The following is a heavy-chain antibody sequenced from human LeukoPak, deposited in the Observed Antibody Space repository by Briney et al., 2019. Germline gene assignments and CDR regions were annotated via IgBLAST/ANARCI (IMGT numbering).Heavy chain of an antibody. V-gene: IGHV1-69*04. D-gene: IGHD5-18*01. CDR3: ARDRDKSDTAMVIVVTTFDP. J-gene: IGHJ5*02. Sequence: SVKVSCKASGGTFSSYAISWVRQAPGQGLEWMGRIIPILGIANYAQKFQGRVTITADKSTSTAYMELSSLRAEDTAVYYCARDRDKSDTAMVIVVTTFDPWGQGTLVTVSS. CDR1: GGTFSSYA. CDR2: IIPILGIA.